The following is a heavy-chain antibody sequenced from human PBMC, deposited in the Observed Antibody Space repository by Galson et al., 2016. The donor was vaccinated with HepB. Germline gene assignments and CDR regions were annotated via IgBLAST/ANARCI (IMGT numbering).Heavy chain of an antibody. CDR3: SRGGSSTSPYLYS. D-gene: IGHD2-2*01. Sequence: SLRLSCAASGFTFTSYAMAWVRQAPGKRLEWVSTITGRGDVTNYADSVKGRFTISRDNSKNTLYLQMNSLRVDDTAVYYCSRGGSSTSPYLYSWGQGTLVTVSS. J-gene: IGHJ4*02. CDR1: GFTFTSYA. CDR2: ITGRGDVT. V-gene: IGHV3-23*01.